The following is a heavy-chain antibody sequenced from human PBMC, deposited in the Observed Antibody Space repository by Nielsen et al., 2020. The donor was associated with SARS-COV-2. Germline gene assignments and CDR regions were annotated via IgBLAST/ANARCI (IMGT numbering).Heavy chain of an antibody. CDR3: ARETFEYTSSFYDY. D-gene: IGHD6-6*01. V-gene: IGHV3-30*04. CDR1: GFTFSNYA. Sequence: GSLRLSCAASGFTFSNYAMHWVRQAPGKGLEWVAIISYDGSNKYADSVKGRFTISRDNSKNTLYLQMNSLREDDTAVYYCARETFEYTSSFYDYWGQGTLVTVSS. J-gene: IGHJ4*02. CDR2: ISYDGSNK.